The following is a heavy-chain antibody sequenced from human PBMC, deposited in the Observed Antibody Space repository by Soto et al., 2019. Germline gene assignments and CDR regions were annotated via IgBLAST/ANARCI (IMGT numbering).Heavy chain of an antibody. J-gene: IGHJ4*02. CDR2: IYYSGRT. V-gene: IGHV4-30-4*01. CDR1: GGSISSGDYY. Sequence: QVQLQESGPGLVKPSQTLSLTCTVSGGSISSGDYYWSWIRQPPGKGLEWIRYIYYSGRTYYNPSLKIRVTISVDTSKNQFSLKLSSVTAADTAVYYCARAAGITFGGVIVDYWGQGTLVTVSS. CDR3: ARAAGITFGGVIVDY. D-gene: IGHD3-16*02.